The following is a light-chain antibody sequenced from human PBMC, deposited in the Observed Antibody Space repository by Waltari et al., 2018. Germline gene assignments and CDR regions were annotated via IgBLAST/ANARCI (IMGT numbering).Light chain of an antibody. Sequence: QSALTQPASVSGSPGQSITIPCTGTSNAVGSYNLVSWYQQYPGKAPTLMIYEVTKRPSGVSSRFSGSKSGNTASLTISGLQAEDEADYYCSSYAGSTTLVIFGGGTKLTV. CDR2: EVT. J-gene: IGLJ2*01. V-gene: IGLV2-23*02. CDR1: SNAVGSYNL. CDR3: SSYAGSTTLVI.